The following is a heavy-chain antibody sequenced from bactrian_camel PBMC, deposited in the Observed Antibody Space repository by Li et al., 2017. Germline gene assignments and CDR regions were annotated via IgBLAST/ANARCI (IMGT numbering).Heavy chain of an antibody. CDR2: IDTAGAA. CDR3: AADSVNLQLARFYTY. CDR1: GYTPDGYC. J-gene: IGHJ4*01. Sequence: QVQQVESGGGSVQAGGSLRLSCVASGYTPDGYCMGWFRQAPGQEREGVAAIDTAGAATYTYSVQGRFTISKDNVKNTLNLQMNDLKPEDAAIYYCAADSVNLQLARFYTYWGQGTQVTVS. D-gene: IGHD7*01. V-gene: IGHV3S55*01.